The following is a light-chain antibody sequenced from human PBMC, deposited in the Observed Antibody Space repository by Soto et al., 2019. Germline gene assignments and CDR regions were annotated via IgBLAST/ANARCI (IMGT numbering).Light chain of an antibody. J-gene: IGLJ1*01. CDR3: ATWDDRLNGYV. Sequence: QSVLTQPASVSGSPGQPITISCTGTSSDVGANNYVSWYQHHPGKAPKLLIYEVSNRPSGVSSRFSGSKSGNTASLTISGLQAEDEADYYCATWDDRLNGYVFGSGTKLTVL. CDR2: EVS. V-gene: IGLV2-14*01. CDR1: SSDVGANNY.